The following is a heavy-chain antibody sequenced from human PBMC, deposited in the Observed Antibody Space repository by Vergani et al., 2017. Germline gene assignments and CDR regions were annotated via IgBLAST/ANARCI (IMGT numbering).Heavy chain of an antibody. J-gene: IGHJ6*03. CDR1: RSTFKTYG. CDR2: RYYDGSNA. D-gene: IGHD2-2*02. CDR3: ARDQVPAAIRLNVGNYMDV. Sequence: QGQLVESGGGIVQPGRSLTLSCVASRSTFKTYGMHWVRQAPGKGLEWVGLRYYDGSNAYYADSVKGRFTISRDNSKNTLYLQMSSLRAEDTAVYYCARDQVPAAIRLNVGNYMDVWGKGTTVIVSS. V-gene: IGHV3-33*01.